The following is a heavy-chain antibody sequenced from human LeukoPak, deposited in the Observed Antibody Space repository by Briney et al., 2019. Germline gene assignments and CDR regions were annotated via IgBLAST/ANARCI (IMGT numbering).Heavy chain of an antibody. D-gene: IGHD3-22*01. CDR1: GGSISSGDYY. Sequence: SETLSLTCTVSGGSISSGDYYWSWIRQPPGKGLEWIGYIYYSGSTYYNPSLKSRVTISVDTSKNQFSLKLSSVTAADTAVYYCAGGGYYDSSGPLDYWGQGTLVIVSS. V-gene: IGHV4-30-4*01. CDR2: IYYSGST. CDR3: AGGGYYDSSGPLDY. J-gene: IGHJ4*02.